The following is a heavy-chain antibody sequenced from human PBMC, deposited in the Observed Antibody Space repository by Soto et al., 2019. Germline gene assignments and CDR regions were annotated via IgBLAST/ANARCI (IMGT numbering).Heavy chain of an antibody. D-gene: IGHD5-18*01. CDR2: IYPGDSDT. V-gene: IGHV5-51*01. J-gene: IGHJ6*02. CDR1: GYSFTSYW. CDR3: ARDSYGSFDYGYYYYYGMDV. Sequence: GESLKISCKGSGYSFTSYWLGWVRQMPGKGLEWMGIIYPGDSDTRYSPSFQGQVTISAVKSISTAYLQWSSLKASDTAMYYCARDSYGSFDYGYYYYYGMDVWGQGATVTVSS.